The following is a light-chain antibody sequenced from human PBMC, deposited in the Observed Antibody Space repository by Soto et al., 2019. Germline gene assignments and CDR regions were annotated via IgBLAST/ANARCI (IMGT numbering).Light chain of an antibody. CDR3: GSYSSTTTREV. CDR1: SSEVGGYDF. CDR2: EVT. J-gene: IGLJ1*01. Sequence: QALLAQSASVSGSPGQSITISCTGASSEVGGYDFVSWYQHHPGTPPKLIIYEVTHRPSGVSHRFSGSKSASTASLTISGLQVEDEADYFCGSYSSTTTREVFGTGTKVTVL. V-gene: IGLV2-14*01.